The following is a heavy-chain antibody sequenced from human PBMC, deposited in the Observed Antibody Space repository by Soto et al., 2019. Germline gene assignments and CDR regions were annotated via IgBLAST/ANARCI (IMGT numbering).Heavy chain of an antibody. CDR3: AKDSFGYSYGFYGMDV. J-gene: IGHJ6*02. Sequence: HPGGSLRLSCAASGFTFSSYGMHWVRQAPGKELEWVAVISYDGSNKYYADSVKGRFTISRDNSKNTLYLQMNSLRAEETVVYYCAKDSFGYSYGFYGMDVWGQGTTVTVSS. V-gene: IGHV3-30*18. CDR1: GFTFSSYG. D-gene: IGHD5-18*01. CDR2: ISYDGSNK.